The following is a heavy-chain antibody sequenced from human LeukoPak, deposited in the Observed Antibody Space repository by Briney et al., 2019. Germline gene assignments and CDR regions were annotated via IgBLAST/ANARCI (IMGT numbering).Heavy chain of an antibody. Sequence: SETLSLTCAVYGGSFSGYYWSWIRQPPGKGLEWIGEINHSGSTNYNPSLKSRVTLSVDTSKNQFSLKLSSVTAADTAVYYCARQSSGGSFDYWGQGTLVTVSS. J-gene: IGHJ4*02. CDR3: ARQSSGGSFDY. CDR1: GGSFSGYY. CDR2: INHSGST. V-gene: IGHV4-34*01. D-gene: IGHD2-15*01.